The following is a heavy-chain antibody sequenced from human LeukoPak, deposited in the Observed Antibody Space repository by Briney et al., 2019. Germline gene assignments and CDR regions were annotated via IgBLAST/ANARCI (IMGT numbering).Heavy chain of an antibody. Sequence: KPSETLSLTCTVSGDSISSSYWGWIRQPPGKGLEWIASIHYTGSTNYNPSLKSRVAISVDTSKNQFSLKLSSVTAADTAVCYCARRGVEMAAIMESNWFDPWGQGTLVTVSS. V-gene: IGHV4-59*01. J-gene: IGHJ5*02. CDR1: GDSISSSY. CDR3: ARRGVEMAAIMESNWFDP. CDR2: IHYTGST. D-gene: IGHD5-24*01.